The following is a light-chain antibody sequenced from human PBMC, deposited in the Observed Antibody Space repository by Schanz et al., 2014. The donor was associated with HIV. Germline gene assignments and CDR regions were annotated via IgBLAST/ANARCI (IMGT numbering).Light chain of an antibody. CDR1: SGSIASNY. CDR3: QSSDRYNGKV. Sequence: NFMLTQPHSVSESPGKTVTISCTRSSGSIASNYVQWYQQRPGSAPTTVIYEDNQRPSGVPDRFSGSIDTSSNSASLTISGLKTEDEADYYCQSSDRYNGKVFGGGTKLTVL. J-gene: IGLJ3*02. CDR2: EDN. V-gene: IGLV6-57*04.